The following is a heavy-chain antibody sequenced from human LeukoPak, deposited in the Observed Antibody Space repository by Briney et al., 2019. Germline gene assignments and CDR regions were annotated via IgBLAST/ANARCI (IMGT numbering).Heavy chain of an antibody. V-gene: IGHV4-61*02. D-gene: IGHD6-13*01. Sequence: SETLSLTCTVSGGSISSGSYYWSWIRQPAGKGLEWIGRIYTSGSTNYNPSLKSRVTISVDTSKNQFSLKLSSVTAADTAVYYCARDPPNFLRGIAAAGTGYWGQGTLVTVSS. CDR3: ARDPPNFLRGIAAAGTGY. J-gene: IGHJ4*02. CDR1: GGSISSGSYY. CDR2: IYTSGST.